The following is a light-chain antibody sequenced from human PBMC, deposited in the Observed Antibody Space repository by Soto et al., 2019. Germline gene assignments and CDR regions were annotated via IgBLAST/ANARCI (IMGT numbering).Light chain of an antibody. CDR3: QQYQSWT. J-gene: IGKJ1*01. V-gene: IGKV1-5*01. CDR2: DAS. CDR1: QSISSW. Sequence: SAVSASVEDRVTITCRASQSISSWLAWYQQKPGKAPKLLIYDASSLESGVPSRFSGSGSGTEFTLTISSLQADDFASYYVQQYQSWTSGQGTKVDIK.